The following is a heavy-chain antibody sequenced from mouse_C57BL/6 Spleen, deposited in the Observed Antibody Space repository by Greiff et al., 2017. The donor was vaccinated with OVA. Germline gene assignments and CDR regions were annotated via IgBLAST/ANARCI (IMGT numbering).Heavy chain of an antibody. CDR2: IYPSDSET. Sequence: QVQLQQPGAELVRPGSSVKLSCKASGYTFTSYWMDWVKQRPGQGLEWIGNIYPSDSETHYNQKFKDKATLTVDKSSSTAYMQLSSLTSEDSAVYYCARGSNYVNWYFDVWGTGTTVTVSS. D-gene: IGHD2-5*01. J-gene: IGHJ1*03. CDR3: ARGSNYVNWYFDV. V-gene: IGHV1-61*01. CDR1: GYTFTSYW.